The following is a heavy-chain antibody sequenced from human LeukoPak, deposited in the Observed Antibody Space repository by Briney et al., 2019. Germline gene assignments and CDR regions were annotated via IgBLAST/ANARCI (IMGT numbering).Heavy chain of an antibody. V-gene: IGHV4-38-2*02. D-gene: IGHD3-22*01. CDR3: ARVGSGYYGWFDP. CDR1: GYSISSGYY. J-gene: IGHJ5*02. Sequence: SETLSLTCTVSGYSISSGYYWGWIRPPPGKGLEWIGSIYHSGSTSYNPSLKSRVTISVDTSKNQFSLKLSSVTAADTAVYYCARVGSGYYGWFDPWGQGTLVTVSS. CDR2: IYHSGST.